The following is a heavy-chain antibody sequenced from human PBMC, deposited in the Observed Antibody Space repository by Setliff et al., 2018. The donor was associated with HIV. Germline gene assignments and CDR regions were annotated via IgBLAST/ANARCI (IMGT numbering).Heavy chain of an antibody. CDR2: INPHTGVT. V-gene: IGHV1-2*02. CDR3: ARDLRDGFEEWFSTLDDGMDV. Sequence: GASVKVSCKTSGYILIRYYIFWVRQAPGQGLEWMGNINPHTGVTKYAEKFQGRVTMTRDTSINTIYMELSRLRSDDTAVYYCARDLRDGFEEWFSTLDDGMDVWGQGTTVTVSS. J-gene: IGHJ6*02. D-gene: IGHD3-3*01. CDR1: GYILIRYY.